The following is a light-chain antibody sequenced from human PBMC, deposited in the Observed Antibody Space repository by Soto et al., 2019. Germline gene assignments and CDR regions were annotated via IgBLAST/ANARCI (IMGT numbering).Light chain of an antibody. J-gene: IGKJ5*01. CDR2: AAS. V-gene: IGKV1-39*01. CDR1: QTISSW. CDR3: QQSYSTLPYT. Sequence: DIQMTQSPSTLSGSVGDRVTITCRASQTISSWLAWYQQKPGKAPKLLIYAASTLQSGVPSRFSGSGSGTDFTLTISSLQPEDFATYYCQQSYSTLPYTFGQGTRLEIK.